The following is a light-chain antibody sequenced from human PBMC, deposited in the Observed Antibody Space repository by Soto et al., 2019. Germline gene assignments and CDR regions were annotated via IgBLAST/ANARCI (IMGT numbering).Light chain of an antibody. V-gene: IGKV1-39*01. J-gene: IGKJ2*01. CDR3: QHGYTTPYT. CDR2: AAS. Sequence: DIQMTQSPSSLSASVGDRVTITCRASQSISNYLSWFQQRPGKAPKLLIYAASSLQSGVPSRFSCSGSGTHFTLTINSLQPEDFATYYCQHGYTTPYTFGQGTKLEIK. CDR1: QSISNY.